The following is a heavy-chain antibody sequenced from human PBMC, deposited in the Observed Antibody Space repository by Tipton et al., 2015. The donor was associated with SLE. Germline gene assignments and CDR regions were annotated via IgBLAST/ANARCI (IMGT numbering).Heavy chain of an antibody. J-gene: IGHJ5*02. CDR2: THHYGTT. CDR1: GYSISSGYY. Sequence: TLSLTCAVSGYSISSGYYWGWIRQPPGKGLAWIGFTHHYGTTYYNPSLKSRVTISIDTSKNQFSLQLSSVTAADTAVYYCARAGPAGDWFDPWGPGTLVSVSS. V-gene: IGHV4-38-2*01. D-gene: IGHD3-10*01. CDR3: ARAGPAGDWFDP.